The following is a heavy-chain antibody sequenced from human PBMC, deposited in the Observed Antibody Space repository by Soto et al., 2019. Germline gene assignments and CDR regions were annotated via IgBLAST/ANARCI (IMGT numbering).Heavy chain of an antibody. V-gene: IGHV3-23*01. J-gene: IGHJ4*02. D-gene: IGHD3-16*01. CDR1: GFTFSSYA. CDR2: ISGRGGST. CDR3: AKALGGMAAEYYFDY. Sequence: GGSLRLSCAASGFTFSSYAMSWVRQAPGKGLEWVSAISGRGGSTYYADSVKGRFTISRDNSKNTLYLQMNSLRAEDTAVYYCAKALGGMAAEYYFDYWGQGTLVTVSS.